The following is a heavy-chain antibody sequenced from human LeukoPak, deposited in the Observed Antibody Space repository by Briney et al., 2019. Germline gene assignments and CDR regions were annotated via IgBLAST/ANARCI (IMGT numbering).Heavy chain of an antibody. Sequence: GESLKISCKGSGYSFTSYLIGWVRQMPGKGLEWMGIIYHGDSDTRYTPPFQGQVTIPAGKPISTAYLQWSSLKASDTAMYYCARHHYCSGGSCYLDYWGQGTLVTVSS. CDR1: GYSFTSYL. CDR3: ARHHYCSGGSCYLDY. D-gene: IGHD2-15*01. CDR2: IYHGDSDT. J-gene: IGHJ4*02. V-gene: IGHV5-51*01.